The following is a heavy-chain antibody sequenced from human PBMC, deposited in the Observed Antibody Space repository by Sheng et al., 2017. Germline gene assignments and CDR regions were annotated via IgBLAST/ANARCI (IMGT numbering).Heavy chain of an antibody. CDR2: ISSSGGST. CDR1: GFTFISYA. Sequence: EVQLVESGGGLVQPGGSLRLSCEASGFTFISYAMSWVRQAPGKGLEWVSGISSSGGSTYYADSVKGRFTISRDNSKNTLYVQMNSLRADDTAIYYCAKDVAGGSYSPLDCWGQGTLVTVSS. CDR3: AKDVAGGSYSPLDC. J-gene: IGHJ4*02. D-gene: IGHD1-26*01. V-gene: IGHV3-23*04.